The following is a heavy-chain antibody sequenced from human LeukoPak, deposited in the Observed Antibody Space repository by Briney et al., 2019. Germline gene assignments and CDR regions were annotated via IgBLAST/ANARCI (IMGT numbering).Heavy chain of an antibody. Sequence: GGSLRLSCAASGFTFDDYAMHWVRQAPGKGLEWVSGISWNSGSIGYADSVKGRFTISRDNAKNSLYLQKNSLRAEDTALYYCAKDMAVGYFDRTYYYGMDVWGQGTTVTVSS. CDR2: ISWNSGSI. CDR3: AKDMAVGYFDRTYYYGMDV. CDR1: GFTFDDYA. V-gene: IGHV3-9*01. J-gene: IGHJ6*02. D-gene: IGHD3-9*01.